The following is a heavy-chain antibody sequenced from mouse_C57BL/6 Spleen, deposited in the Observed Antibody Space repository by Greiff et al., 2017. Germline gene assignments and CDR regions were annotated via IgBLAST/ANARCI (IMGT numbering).Heavy chain of an antibody. CDR2: IDPSDSET. J-gene: IGHJ2*01. D-gene: IGHD1-1*01. CDR1: GYTFTSYW. V-gene: IGHV1-52*01. CDR3: ARSSYYGSSGDFDY. Sequence: VQLQQPGAELVRPGSSVKLSCKASGYTFTSYWMHWVKQRPIQGLEWIGNIDPSDSETHYNQKFKDKATLTVDKSSSTAYMQLSSLTSEDSAVYYCARSSYYGSSGDFDYWGQGTTLTVSS.